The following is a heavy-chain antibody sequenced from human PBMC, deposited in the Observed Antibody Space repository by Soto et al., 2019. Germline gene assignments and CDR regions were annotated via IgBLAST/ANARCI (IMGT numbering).Heavy chain of an antibody. V-gene: IGHV4-30-4*01. D-gene: IGHD3-3*01. Sequence: SETLSLTCTVSGDSVSSVGFHWAWLRRPPGKGLEWIGYIYNGGSTYYRPSLESRMPMSLDATRNHYSLRLTSVTAADPAVYFCARAPVGLDTISYFDYWGQGKLVTVSS. J-gene: IGHJ4*02. CDR2: IYNGGST. CDR3: ARAPVGLDTISYFDY. CDR1: GDSVSSVGFH.